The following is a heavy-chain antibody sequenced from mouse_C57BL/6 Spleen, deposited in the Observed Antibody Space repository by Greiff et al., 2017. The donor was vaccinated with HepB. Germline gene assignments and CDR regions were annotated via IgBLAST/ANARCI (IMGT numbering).Heavy chain of an antibody. D-gene: IGHD4-1*01. J-gene: IGHJ2*01. CDR1: GYTFTSYW. CDR2: IDPSDSYT. V-gene: IGHV1-69*01. CDR3: ARSANSPYFDY. Sequence: QVQLQQPGAELVMPGASVKLSCKASGYTFTSYWMHWVKQRPGQGLEWIGEIDPSDSYTNYNQKFKGKSTLTVDKSSSTAYMQLSSLTSEDSAVYYCARSANSPYFDYWGQGTTLTVSS.